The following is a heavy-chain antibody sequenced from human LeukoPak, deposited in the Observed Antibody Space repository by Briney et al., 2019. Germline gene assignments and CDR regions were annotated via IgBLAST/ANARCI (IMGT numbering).Heavy chain of an antibody. V-gene: IGHV1-18*01. J-gene: IGHJ3*02. CDR3: ARDPHLTYGSGSSDAFDI. CDR1: GYTFTSYG. Sequence: APVKVSCKASGYTFTSYGISWVRQAPGQGLEWMGWISAYNGNTNYAQKLQGRVTMTTDTSTSTAYMELRSLRSDDTAVYYCARDPHLTYGSGSSDAFDIWGQGTMVTVSS. CDR2: ISAYNGNT. D-gene: IGHD3-10*01.